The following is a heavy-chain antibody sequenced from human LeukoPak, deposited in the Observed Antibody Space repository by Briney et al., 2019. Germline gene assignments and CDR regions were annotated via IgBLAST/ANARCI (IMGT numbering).Heavy chain of an antibody. CDR1: GFTFTYYA. J-gene: IGHJ3*01. D-gene: IGHD3-10*01. CDR3: ARGPDPVVRGPRRAFDL. V-gene: IGHV3-30-3*01. Sequence: GGSLRLSCAASGFTFTYYAMHWVRQAPGKGLEWVSVVSNDGSNQDYTDSVKGRYIISRDDSKSTVYLQMNSLRVDDTAMYYCARGPDPVVRGPRRAFDLWGQGTMVTVSS. CDR2: VSNDGSNQ.